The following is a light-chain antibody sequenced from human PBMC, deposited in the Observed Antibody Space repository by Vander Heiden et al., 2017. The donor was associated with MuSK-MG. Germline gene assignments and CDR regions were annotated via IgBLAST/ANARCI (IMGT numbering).Light chain of an antibody. CDR3: RQSYSTPLT. CDR2: APS. CDR1: QSIRRH. V-gene: IGKV1-39*01. Sequence: DIQVTQSPSSLCASLGDRVTITCRASQSIRRHLDWYQQKPGKAPKLLLYAPSSLHRGVPSRFSGSGSGRDFILTISRLQPEEFATYYCRQSYSTPLTFGEGTKVEIK. J-gene: IGKJ4*01.